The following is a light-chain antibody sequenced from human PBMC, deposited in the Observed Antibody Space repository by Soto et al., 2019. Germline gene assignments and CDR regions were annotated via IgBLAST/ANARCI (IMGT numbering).Light chain of an antibody. Sequence: DIVLTHSLGTLSLSPGERATLSCRASQSVSSSYLAWYQQKPGQAPRLLIYGASSRATGIPDRFSGSGSGTDFTLTISRLEPEDFAVYYCQHYGSSWTFGQGTKV. CDR3: QHYGSSWT. CDR2: GAS. CDR1: QSVSSSY. V-gene: IGKV3-20*01. J-gene: IGKJ1*01.